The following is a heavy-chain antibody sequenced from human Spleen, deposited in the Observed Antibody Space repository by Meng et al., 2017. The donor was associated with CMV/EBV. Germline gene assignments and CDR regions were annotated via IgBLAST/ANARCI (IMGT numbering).Heavy chain of an antibody. CDR3: ARDLRVGATLDY. J-gene: IGHJ4*02. V-gene: IGHV3-21*01. Sequence: CAASGFNFSSYSMNWVRQAPGKGLEWVSSISSSSSYIYYADSVKGRFTISRDNAKNSLYLQMNSLRAEDTAVYYCARDLRVGATLDYWGQGTLVTVSS. CDR1: GFNFSSYS. CDR2: ISSSSSYI. D-gene: IGHD1-26*01.